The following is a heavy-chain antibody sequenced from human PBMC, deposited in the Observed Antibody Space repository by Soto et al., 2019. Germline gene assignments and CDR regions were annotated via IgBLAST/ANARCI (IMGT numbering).Heavy chain of an antibody. V-gene: IGHV4-39*01. CDR2: IYHSGST. J-gene: IGHJ4*02. D-gene: IGHD3-22*01. CDR1: GGSISSSSYY. Sequence: SETLSLTCNVSGGSISSSSYYWSWIREPPGKGLEWIGNIYHSGSTSYNPSLKSRVTISLDTSKNQFSLKLSSVTAADTAVYYCASRTYYYDNSGFFFWGQGTLVTVSS. CDR3: ASRTYYYDNSGFFF.